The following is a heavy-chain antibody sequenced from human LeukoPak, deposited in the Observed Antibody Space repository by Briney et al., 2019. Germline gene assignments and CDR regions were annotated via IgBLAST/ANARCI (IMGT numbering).Heavy chain of an antibody. V-gene: IGHV1-69*02. CDR3: AVAATPVLNPSAEYFQH. CDR1: GGTFSSYT. J-gene: IGHJ1*01. Sequence: GASVKVSCKASGGTFSSYTISWVRQAPGQGHEWMGRIIPILGIANYAQKFQGRVTITADKSTSTAHMELSSLRSEDTAVYYSAVAATPVLNPSAEYFQHWGQGTLVTVS. CDR2: IIPILGIA. D-gene: IGHD2-15*01.